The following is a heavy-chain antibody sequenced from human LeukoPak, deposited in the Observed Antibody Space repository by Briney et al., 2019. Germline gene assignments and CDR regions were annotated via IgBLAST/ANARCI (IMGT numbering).Heavy chain of an antibody. V-gene: IGHV3-7*01. Sequence: GGSLRLSCAASGFTFRTSGMNWVRQAPGKGLEWVANINQDGSAGYYVDSVKGRFTISRDNAKNSLYLQMNSLRAEDTATYYCTRVSLYQLQDYWGQGTLVTVSS. J-gene: IGHJ4*02. D-gene: IGHD3-16*01. CDR1: GFTFRTSG. CDR2: INQDGSAG. CDR3: TRVSLYQLQDY.